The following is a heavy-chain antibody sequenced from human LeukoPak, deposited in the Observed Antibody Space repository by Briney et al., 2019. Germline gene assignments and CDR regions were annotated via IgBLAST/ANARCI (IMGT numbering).Heavy chain of an antibody. V-gene: IGHV3-21*01. J-gene: IGHJ5*02. CDR3: ARSIAARELNWFDP. Sequence: PGGSLRLSCAASGFTFSSYSMNWVRQAPGKGPEWVSSISSSSSYIYYADSVKGRFTISRDNAKNSLYLQMNSLRAEDTAVYYCARSIAARELNWFDPWGQGTLVTVSS. CDR1: GFTFSSYS. D-gene: IGHD6-6*01. CDR2: ISSSSSYI.